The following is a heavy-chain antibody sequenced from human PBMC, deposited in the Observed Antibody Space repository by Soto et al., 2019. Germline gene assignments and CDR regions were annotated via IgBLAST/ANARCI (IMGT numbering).Heavy chain of an antibody. CDR3: AKDRVAAPGTGDYYYGMDV. CDR1: GYIFINYF. CDR2: INPSGGST. V-gene: IGHV1-46*01. Sequence: ASVKVSCKASGYIFINYFIHWVRQAPGQGLEWIGIINPSGGSTSYAQKFQGRVTMTRDTSTSTVYMELSSLRSEDTAVYCCAKDRVAAPGTGDYYYGMDVWGQGTTVTVSS. D-gene: IGHD6-13*01. J-gene: IGHJ6*02.